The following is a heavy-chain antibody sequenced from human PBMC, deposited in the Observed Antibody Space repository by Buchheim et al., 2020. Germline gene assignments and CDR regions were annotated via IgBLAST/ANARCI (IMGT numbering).Heavy chain of an antibody. CDR3: ARAGVYSYGNIDY. J-gene: IGHJ4*02. Sequence: EVQLVESGGGLVQPGGSLRLSCAASGFTFSSYWIHWVRQAPGKGLVWVSRINSDGSSTSYADSVKGGFTISRDNAKKTLYLQMNSLRAEDTSVYYCARAGVYSYGNIDYWGQGTL. CDR1: GFTFSSYW. D-gene: IGHD5-18*01. V-gene: IGHV3-74*01. CDR2: INSDGSST.